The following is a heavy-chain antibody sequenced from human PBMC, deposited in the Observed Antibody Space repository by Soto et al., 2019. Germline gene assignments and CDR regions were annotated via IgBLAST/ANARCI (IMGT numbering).Heavy chain of an antibody. CDR2: ISGSGGST. V-gene: IGHV3-23*01. J-gene: IGHJ5*02. Sequence: GGSLRLSCAASGFTFSSYAMSWVRQAPGKGLEWVSAISGSGGSTYYTDSVKGRFTISRDNSKNTLYLQMNSLRAEDTAVYYCAKDKYYDILTGYRPPDPWGQGSMMTF. CDR1: GFTFSSYA. CDR3: AKDKYYDILTGYRPPDP. D-gene: IGHD3-9*01.